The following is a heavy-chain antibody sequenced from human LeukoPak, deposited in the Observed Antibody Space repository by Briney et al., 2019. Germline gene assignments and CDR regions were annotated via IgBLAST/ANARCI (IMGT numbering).Heavy chain of an antibody. CDR3: AKDPDPHSYYYYYMDV. CDR1: GFTFSDYY. CDR2: ISSSGSTK. J-gene: IGHJ6*03. D-gene: IGHD1-14*01. V-gene: IGHV3-11*04. Sequence: PGGSLRLSCAASGFTFSDYYMSWIRQAPGKGLEWVSYISSSGSTKYYADSVKGRFTISRDNSKNTLYLQMNSLRAEDTAVYYCAKDPDPHSYYYYYMDVWGKGTTVTVSS.